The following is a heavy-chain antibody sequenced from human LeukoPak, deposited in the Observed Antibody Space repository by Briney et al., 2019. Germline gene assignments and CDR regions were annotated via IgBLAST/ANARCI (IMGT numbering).Heavy chain of an antibody. CDR3: ARGDSSSGWWFDP. CDR1: GFSFGSNW. CDR2: INPDGSTK. V-gene: IGHV3-7*01. D-gene: IGHD6-13*01. Sequence: GGSLRLSCAASGFSFGSNWMSWVRQAAGKGLEWVANINPDGSTKLYVGSGKGRFTISRDNAKNSLHLEMNSLRDEDTAVYYCARGDSSSGWWFDPWGQGTRVTVSS. J-gene: IGHJ5*02.